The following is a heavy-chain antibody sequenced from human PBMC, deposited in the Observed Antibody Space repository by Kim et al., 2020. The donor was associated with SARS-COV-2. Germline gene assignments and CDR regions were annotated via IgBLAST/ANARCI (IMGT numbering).Heavy chain of an antibody. CDR2: IWYDGSNK. V-gene: IGHV3-33*08. J-gene: IGHJ3*02. CDR3: ARDPHGPWTDITMIVVPSDAFDI. CDR1: GFTFSSYG. Sequence: GGSLRLSCAASGFTFSSYGMHWVRQAPGKGLEWVAVIWYDGSNKYYADSVKGRFTISRDNSKNTLYLQMNSLRAEDTAVYYCARDPHGPWTDITMIVVPSDAFDIWGQGTMVTVSS. D-gene: IGHD3-22*01.